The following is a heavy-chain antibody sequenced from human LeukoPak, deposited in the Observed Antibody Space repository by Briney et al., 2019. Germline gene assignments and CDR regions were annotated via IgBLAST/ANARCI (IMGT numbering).Heavy chain of an antibody. J-gene: IGHJ6*03. V-gene: IGHV4-4*09. CDR1: GGSISSYY. D-gene: IGHD4-17*01. CDR3: ARHPTGYYYYYMDV. Sequence: PSETLSLTCTVSGGSISSYYWSWIRRPPGKGLEWIGYIYTSGSTNYNPSLKSRVTVSLDTSKNQFSLKLSPVTAADTAVYYCARHPTGYYYYYMDVWGKGTTVTVSS. CDR2: IYTSGST.